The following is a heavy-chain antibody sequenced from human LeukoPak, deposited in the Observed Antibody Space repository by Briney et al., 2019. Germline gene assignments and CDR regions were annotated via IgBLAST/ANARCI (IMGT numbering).Heavy chain of an antibody. V-gene: IGHV1-2*02. J-gene: IGHJ6*03. CDR2: INPNSGGT. CDR1: GYTFTGYY. CDR3: ARDTARITIFGVAKYMDV. Sequence: ASVKVSCKASGYTFTGYYMHWVRPAPGQGLEWMGWINPNSGGTNYAQKFQGRVTLTRDTSISTVYMELSRLRSDDTAVYYCARDTARITIFGVAKYMDVWGKGTTVTVSS. D-gene: IGHD3-3*01.